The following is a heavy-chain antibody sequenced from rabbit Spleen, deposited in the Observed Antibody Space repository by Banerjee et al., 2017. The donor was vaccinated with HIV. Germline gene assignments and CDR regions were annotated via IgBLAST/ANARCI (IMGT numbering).Heavy chain of an antibody. J-gene: IGHJ6*01. CDR2: IDAGNSDFT. CDR1: GVSFTFSSY. Sequence: QSLEESGGDLVKPGASLTLTCTASGVSFTFSSYMCWVRQAPGKGLEWIACIDAGNSDFTYFATWAKGRFTISKTSSTTVTLQVTRLTAADTATYFCARDTSTSFSSYGMDLWGPGTRSPS. D-gene: IGHD1-1*01. CDR3: ARDTSTSFSSYGMDL. V-gene: IGHV1S40*01.